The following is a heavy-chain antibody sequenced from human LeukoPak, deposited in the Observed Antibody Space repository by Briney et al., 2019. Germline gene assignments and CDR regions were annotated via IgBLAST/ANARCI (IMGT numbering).Heavy chain of an antibody. Sequence: GASVKVSCKTSDYTFTSYGLAWVRQAPGQGLEWMGWISAYNGNTNYAQKLQGRVAMTTGTSTSTAYMELRSLRSDDTAVYYCARDLIELGYYYYYYGMDVWGQGTTVTVSS. CDR3: ARDLIELGYYYYYYGMDV. J-gene: IGHJ6*02. CDR2: ISAYNGNT. D-gene: IGHD2/OR15-2a*01. CDR1: DYTFTSYG. V-gene: IGHV1-18*01.